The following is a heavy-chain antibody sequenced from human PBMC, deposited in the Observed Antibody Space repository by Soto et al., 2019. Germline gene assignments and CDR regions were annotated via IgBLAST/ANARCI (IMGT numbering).Heavy chain of an antibody. CDR1: GFTFSSYW. J-gene: IGHJ4*02. V-gene: IGHV3-74*01. Sequence: EVQLVESGGGLVLPGGSLRLSCAASGFTFSSYWMHWVRQAPGKGLVWVSRTNEDGSIINYADSVKGRFPISRDNTKNTLYLERNGRRAGDPAVYYCTRDIGGRGGFWGQGTLVTVSS. D-gene: IGHD3-16*01. CDR3: TRDIGGRGGF. CDR2: TNEDGSII.